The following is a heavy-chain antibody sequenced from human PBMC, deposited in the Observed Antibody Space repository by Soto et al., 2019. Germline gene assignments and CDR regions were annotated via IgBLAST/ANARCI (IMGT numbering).Heavy chain of an antibody. V-gene: IGHV1-24*01. CDR1: GNSLTELA. CDR3: ATADTTVVAAPFDY. CDR2: YDVESGET. J-gene: IGHJ4*02. D-gene: IGHD2-15*01. Sequence: ASVKVSCKVSGNSLTELAIHWVRQAPGKGLEWMGGYDVESGETVYAQRFQGRVTLTEDTSTDTAYMQLSSLRSDDTAVYYCATADTTVVAAPFDYWGQGTPVTVSS.